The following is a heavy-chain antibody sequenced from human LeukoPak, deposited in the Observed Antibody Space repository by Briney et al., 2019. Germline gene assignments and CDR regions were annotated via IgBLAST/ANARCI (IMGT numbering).Heavy chain of an antibody. CDR1: GYTFTSYG. J-gene: IGHJ4*02. V-gene: IGHV1-18*01. CDR2: ISAYNGNT. CDR3: ARGSWGYYYDSSGYLGGDY. Sequence: ASVKVSCKASGYTFTSYGISWVRQAPGQGLEWMGWISAYNGNTNYAQKLQGRVTKTTDTSTSTAYMELRSLRSDDTAVYYCARGSWGYYYDSSGYLGGDYWGQGTLVTVSS. D-gene: IGHD3-22*01.